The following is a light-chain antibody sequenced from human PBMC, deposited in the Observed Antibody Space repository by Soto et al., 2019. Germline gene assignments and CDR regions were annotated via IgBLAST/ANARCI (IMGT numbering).Light chain of an antibody. J-gene: IGLJ1*01. V-gene: IGLV2-23*01. CDR3: CSYAGSNTYV. Sequence: QSVLTQPASVSGSPGQSITISCTETSSDVGSYNLVSWYQHHPGKAPKLMIYEDNKRPSGVSNRFSGSKSGNTASLTISGLQAEDEADYYCCSYAGSNTYVFGTGKKVTV. CDR1: SSDVGSYNL. CDR2: EDN.